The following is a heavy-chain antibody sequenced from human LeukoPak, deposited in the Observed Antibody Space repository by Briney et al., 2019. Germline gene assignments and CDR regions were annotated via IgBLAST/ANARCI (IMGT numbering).Heavy chain of an antibody. CDR2: ISAYNGNT. J-gene: IGHJ4*02. V-gene: IGHV1-18*01. CDR1: GYTFTSYG. CDR3: ARWEYCSSTSCYDESETFDY. Sequence: RASVKVSCKASGYTFTSYGISWVRPAPGQGLEWMGWISAYNGNTNYTHKYQGRVTMTTDTSTSTAYLELRSLRSDDTAVYYCARWEYCSSTSCYDESETFDYWGQGTLVTVSS. D-gene: IGHD2-2*01.